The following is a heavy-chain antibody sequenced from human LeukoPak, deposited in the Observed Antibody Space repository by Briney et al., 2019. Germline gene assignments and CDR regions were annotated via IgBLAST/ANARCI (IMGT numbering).Heavy chain of an antibody. CDR3: ARDVGSYCSSTSCYSYYDLLDV. V-gene: IGHV1-2*02. Sequence: ASVKVSCKASGYTFTGYYMHWVRQAPGQGLEWMGWINPNSGGTNYAQKFQGRVTMTRDTSISTAYMELSRLRSDGTAVYYCARDVGSYCSSTSCYSYYDLLDVWGKGTTVTVSS. D-gene: IGHD2-2*01. CDR2: INPNSGGT. CDR1: GYTFTGYY. J-gene: IGHJ6*04.